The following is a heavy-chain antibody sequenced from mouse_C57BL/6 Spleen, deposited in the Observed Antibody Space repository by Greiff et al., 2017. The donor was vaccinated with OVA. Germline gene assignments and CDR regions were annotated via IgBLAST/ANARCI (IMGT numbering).Heavy chain of an antibody. CDR3: AREMTYWYFDV. CDR2: ISYSGST. CDR1: GYSITSGYD. D-gene: IGHD2-13*01. J-gene: IGHJ1*03. Sequence: EVQLKESGPGMVKPSQSLSLTCTVTGYSITSGYDWHWIRHFPGNKLEWMGYISYSGSTNYNPSLKSRISITHDTSKNHFFLKLNSVTTEDTATYYCAREMTYWYFDVWGTGTTVTVSS. V-gene: IGHV3-1*01.